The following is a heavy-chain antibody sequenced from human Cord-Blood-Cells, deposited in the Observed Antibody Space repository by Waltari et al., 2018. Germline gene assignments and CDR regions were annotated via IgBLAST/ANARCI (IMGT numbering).Heavy chain of an antibody. CDR1: GFSLRTSGVG. J-gene: IGHJ5*02. CDR3: AHRLPHVVPAAIAFDP. CDR2: IYWNDDK. V-gene: IGHV2-5*01. D-gene: IGHD2-2*01. Sequence: QITLKESGPTLVTPTQTLTLTCTFSGFSLRTSGVGVCWIRQPPGKALERLALIYWNDDKRDSPSLKSRLTITKDTSKNQVVLTMTNMDPVDTATYYCAHRLPHVVPAAIAFDPWGQGTLVTVSS.